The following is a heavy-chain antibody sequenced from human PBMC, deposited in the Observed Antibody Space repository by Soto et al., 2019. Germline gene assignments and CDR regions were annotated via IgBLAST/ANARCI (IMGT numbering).Heavy chain of an antibody. CDR1: GGSISSYY. D-gene: IGHD6-13*01. V-gene: IGHV4-59*01. CDR2: IYASGST. J-gene: IGHJ1*01. CDR3: ARGGSTRLEYLQH. Sequence: PSETLSLTCTVSGGSISSYYWSWIRQPPGKGLEWIGYIYASGSTNYNPSLKSRITISVDTSKNQFSLKLSSVTAADTAVYYCARGGSTRLEYLQHWGQGTLVTVSS.